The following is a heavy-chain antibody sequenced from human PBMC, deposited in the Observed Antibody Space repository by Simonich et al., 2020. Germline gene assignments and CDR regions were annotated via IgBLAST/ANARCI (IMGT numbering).Heavy chain of an antibody. CDR2: FEPEDGET. D-gene: IGHD3-22*01. Sequence: QVQLVQSGAEVKKPGASVKVSCKVSGYTLTELSMHWVRQAPGKGLEWMGGFEPEDGETIYAQKFQGRVTMTEETSTDTAYMELSSLRSEDTAVYYCATVSYYDSSGYRLDYWGQGTLVTVSS. J-gene: IGHJ4*02. CDR1: GYTLTELS. V-gene: IGHV1-24*01. CDR3: ATVSYYDSSGYRLDY.